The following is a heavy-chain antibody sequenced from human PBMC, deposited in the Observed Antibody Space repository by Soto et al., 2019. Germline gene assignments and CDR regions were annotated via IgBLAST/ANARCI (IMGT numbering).Heavy chain of an antibody. D-gene: IGHD6-6*01. Sequence: GGSLRLSCAASGFTFSSYSMNWVRQAPGKGLEWVSPISSSSSYIYYADSVKGRFTISRDNAKNSLYLQMNSLRAEDTAVYYCARDRLEYSSSSGTDWFDPWGQGTLVTVSS. CDR1: GFTFSSYS. CDR2: ISSSSSYI. CDR3: ARDRLEYSSSSGTDWFDP. V-gene: IGHV3-21*01. J-gene: IGHJ5*02.